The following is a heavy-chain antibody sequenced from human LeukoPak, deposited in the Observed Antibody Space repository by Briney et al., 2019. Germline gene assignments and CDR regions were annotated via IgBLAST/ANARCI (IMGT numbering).Heavy chain of an antibody. V-gene: IGHV1-2*02. CDR3: ARVPYVWGSIDY. CDR2: INPNSGGT. Sequence: ASVKVSCKASGYTFTGYYMHWVRQAPEQGLEWMGWINPNSGGTNYAQKFQGRVTMTRDTSISTAYMELSRLRSDDTAVYYCARVPYVWGSIDYWGQGTLVTVSS. CDR1: GYTFTGYY. D-gene: IGHD3-16*01. J-gene: IGHJ4*02.